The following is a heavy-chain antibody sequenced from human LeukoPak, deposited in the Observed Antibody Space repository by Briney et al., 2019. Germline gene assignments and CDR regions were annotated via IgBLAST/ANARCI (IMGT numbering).Heavy chain of an antibody. CDR2: IGTAGDT. Sequence: PGGSLRLSCAASGFTFSSYDMHWVRQATGKGLEWVSAIGTAGDTYYPGSVEGRFTISRENAKNSLYLQMNSLRAEDTALYYCARESTIIAVAKHVPRPVDYWGQGTLVTVSS. J-gene: IGHJ4*02. D-gene: IGHD6-19*01. CDR3: ARESTIIAVAKHVPRPVDY. V-gene: IGHV3-13*01. CDR1: GFTFSSYD.